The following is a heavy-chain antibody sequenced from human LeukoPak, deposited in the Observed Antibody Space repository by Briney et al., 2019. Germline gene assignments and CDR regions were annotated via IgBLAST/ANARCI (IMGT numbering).Heavy chain of an antibody. CDR1: GFTFSSYR. Sequence: GGSLRLSCAASGFTFSSYRMNWVRQAPGKGLEWVSSISSSSSYIYYADSVKGRFTISRDSSKNTVYLQMNSLRDEDTTVYYCAKSPYRGGSSWTEFDYWGQGTLVTVSS. D-gene: IGHD6-13*01. CDR2: ISSSSSYI. V-gene: IGHV3-21*01. CDR3: AKSPYRGGSSWTEFDY. J-gene: IGHJ4*02.